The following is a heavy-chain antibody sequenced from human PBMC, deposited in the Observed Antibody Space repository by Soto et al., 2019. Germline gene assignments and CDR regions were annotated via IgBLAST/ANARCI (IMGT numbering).Heavy chain of an antibody. CDR1: GGTFSSYA. CDR2: IIPIFGTA. Sequence: SVKVSCKASGGTFSSYAISWVRQAPGQGLEWMGGIIPIFGTANYAQKFPGRVTITADESTSTAYMELSSLRSEDTAVYYCASAGGERHTVGVDYWGQGTLVTVSS. CDR3: ASAGGERHTVGVDY. V-gene: IGHV1-69*13. D-gene: IGHD3-16*01. J-gene: IGHJ4*02.